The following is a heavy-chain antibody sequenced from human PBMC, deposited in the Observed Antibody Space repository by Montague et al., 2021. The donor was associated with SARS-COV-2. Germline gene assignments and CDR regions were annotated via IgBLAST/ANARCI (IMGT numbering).Heavy chain of an antibody. Sequence: SETLSLTCSVYGGSFSSNCWIWIRHPPGKGLELIWEINHSGSTNDNPSLKSRVTISVYTSKNQFSLKLSSVTAADTAVYYCAIPMVRGFSRAFDIWGQGTLVTVSS. J-gene: IGHJ3*02. CDR3: AIPMVRGFSRAFDI. CDR2: INHSGST. V-gene: IGHV4-34*01. CDR1: GGSFSSNC. D-gene: IGHD3-10*01.